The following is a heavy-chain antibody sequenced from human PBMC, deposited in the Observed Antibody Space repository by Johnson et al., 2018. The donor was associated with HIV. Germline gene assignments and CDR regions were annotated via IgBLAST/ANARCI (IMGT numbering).Heavy chain of an antibody. V-gene: IGHV3-30-3*01. Sequence: QVQLMESGGGVVQPGRSLRISCAASGFTFSNYAMHWVRQAPGKGLEWVAVLSYDGGNKYYADSVKGRFTISRDSSKNTLYLQMNSLRAEDTAVYYCAITSRTDAFDIWGQGTMVTVSS. CDR2: LSYDGGNK. D-gene: IGHD1-1*01. CDR3: AITSRTDAFDI. J-gene: IGHJ3*02. CDR1: GFTFSNYA.